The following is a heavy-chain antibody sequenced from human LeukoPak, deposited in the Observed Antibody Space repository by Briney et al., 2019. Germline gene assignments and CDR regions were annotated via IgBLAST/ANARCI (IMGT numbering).Heavy chain of an antibody. J-gene: IGHJ4*02. CDR2: IIPTFGTA. V-gene: IGHV1-69*13. Sequence: SVKVSCKAPGGTFSSYAISWVRQAPGQGLEWMGGIIPTFGTAKYAQKFQGRVTITADEFTDTAYMELSSLRSEDTAVYYCARGGPLTYYDFWSGYYPPFDYWGQGTLVTVSS. CDR1: GGTFSSYA. CDR3: ARGGPLTYYDFWSGYYPPFDY. D-gene: IGHD3-3*01.